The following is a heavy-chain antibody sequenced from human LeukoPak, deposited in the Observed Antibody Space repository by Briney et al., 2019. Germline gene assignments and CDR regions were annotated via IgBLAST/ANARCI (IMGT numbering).Heavy chain of an antibody. CDR2: INRSGST. J-gene: IGHJ4*02. CDR3: ARGAAYYDFWSGYLDRPMDYFDY. V-gene: IGHV4-34*01. D-gene: IGHD3-3*01. Sequence: SETLSLTCAVYGGSFSGYYWSWIRQPPGKGLEWIGEINRSGSTNYNPSLKSRVTISVDTSKNQFSLKLSSVTAADTAVYYCARGAAYYDFWSGYLDRPMDYFDYWGQGTLVTVSS. CDR1: GGSFSGYY.